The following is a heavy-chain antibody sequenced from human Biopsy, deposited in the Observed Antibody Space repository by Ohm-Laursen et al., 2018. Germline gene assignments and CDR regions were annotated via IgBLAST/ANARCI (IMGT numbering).Heavy chain of an antibody. Sequence: GTLSLTCTVSGDSISSYYWSWIRQPPGKGLEWIGYVYYTGSTDYSPSLQSRVTISVDTSKNHFSLRLRSVTPADTAIYYCARDRGFYSDRTVPGYFDLWGRGTLVTVSS. V-gene: IGHV4-59*01. J-gene: IGHJ2*01. CDR3: ARDRGFYSDRTVPGYFDL. CDR1: GDSISSYY. CDR2: VYYTGST. D-gene: IGHD3-22*01.